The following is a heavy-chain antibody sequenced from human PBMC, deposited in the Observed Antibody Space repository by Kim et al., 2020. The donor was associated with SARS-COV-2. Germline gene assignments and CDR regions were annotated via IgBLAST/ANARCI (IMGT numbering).Heavy chain of an antibody. CDR3: ASGGTGSPYGMDV. Sequence: YEQKFQGRVTMTRDTSTSTVYMELSSLRSEDTAVYYCASGGTGSPYGMDVWGQGTTVTVSS. V-gene: IGHV1-46*01. J-gene: IGHJ6*02. D-gene: IGHD3-16*01.